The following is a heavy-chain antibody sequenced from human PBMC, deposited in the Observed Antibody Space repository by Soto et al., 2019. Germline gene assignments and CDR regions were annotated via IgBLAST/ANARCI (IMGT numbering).Heavy chain of an antibody. CDR1: GGTFSSYA. V-gene: IGHV1-69*13. CDR2: IIPIFGTA. J-gene: IGHJ6*02. Sequence: VASVKVSCKASGGTFSSYAISWVRQAPGQGLEWMGGIIPIFGTANYAQKFQGRVTITADESTSTAYMELSSLRSEDTAVYYCARARYRITMVRGPENYYYYYGMDVWGQGTTVTVS. D-gene: IGHD3-10*01. CDR3: ARARYRITMVRGPENYYYYYGMDV.